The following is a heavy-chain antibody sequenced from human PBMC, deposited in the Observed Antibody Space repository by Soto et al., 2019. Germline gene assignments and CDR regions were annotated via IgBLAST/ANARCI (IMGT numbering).Heavy chain of an antibody. Sequence: GGSLRLSCAASGFTFSSYAMSWVRQAPGKGLEWVSAISGSGGSTYYADSVKGRFTISRDNSKNTLYLQMNSLRAEDTAVYYCASRITSSSGQILVFDYWGQGTLVTVSS. D-gene: IGHD2-2*01. CDR3: ASRITSSSGQILVFDY. J-gene: IGHJ4*02. CDR2: ISGSGGST. V-gene: IGHV3-23*01. CDR1: GFTFSSYA.